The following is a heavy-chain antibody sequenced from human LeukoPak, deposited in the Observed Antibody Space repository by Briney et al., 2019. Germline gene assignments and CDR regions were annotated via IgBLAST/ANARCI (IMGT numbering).Heavy chain of an antibody. Sequence: GGSLRLSCAASGFTFSSYEMNWVRQAPGKGLEWVSYISSSGSTIYYADSVKGRFAISRDNAKNSLYLQMNSLRAEDAAVYYCAELGITMIGGVWGKGTTVTISS. V-gene: IGHV3-48*03. D-gene: IGHD3-10*02. CDR3: AELGITMIGGV. CDR1: GFTFSSYE. CDR2: ISSSGSTI. J-gene: IGHJ6*04.